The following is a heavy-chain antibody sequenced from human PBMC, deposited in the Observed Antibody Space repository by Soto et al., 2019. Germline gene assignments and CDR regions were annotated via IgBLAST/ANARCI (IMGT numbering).Heavy chain of an antibody. D-gene: IGHD3-10*01. CDR1: GFTFSSYG. Sequence: GGSLRLSCAASGFTFSSYGMHWVRQAPGKGLEYVSAISSNGGSTYYADSVKGRFTISRDNSKNTLYLQMSSLRAEDTAVYYCVRAYYGSVLYYYYYGMDVWGQGTTVTVSS. CDR3: VRAYYGSVLYYYYYGMDV. V-gene: IGHV3-64D*06. J-gene: IGHJ6*02. CDR2: ISSNGGST.